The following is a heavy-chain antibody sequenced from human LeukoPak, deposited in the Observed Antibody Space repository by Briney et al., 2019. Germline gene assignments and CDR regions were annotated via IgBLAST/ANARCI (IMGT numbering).Heavy chain of an antibody. Sequence: PSETLSLTCTVSGGSISSYHWSWIRQPPGKGLEWIGYIYYSGSTNYNPSLKSRVTVSLDTSKNQFSLKLSSVTAADTAVYYCARIRSVVAPFDYWGQGTLVTVSS. CDR1: GGSISSYH. CDR2: IYYSGST. J-gene: IGHJ4*02. CDR3: ARIRSVVAPFDY. V-gene: IGHV4-59*08. D-gene: IGHD3-22*01.